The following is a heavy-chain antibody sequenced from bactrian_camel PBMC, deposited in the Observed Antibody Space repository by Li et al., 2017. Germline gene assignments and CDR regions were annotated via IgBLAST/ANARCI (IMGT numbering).Heavy chain of an antibody. J-gene: IGHJ4*01. V-gene: IGHV3S31*01. CDR1: GFTFSTYP. D-gene: IGHD2*01. CDR2: IDSDGTT. Sequence: VQLVESGGGLVQPGGSLRLSCSATGFTFSTYPMIWFRQAPGKEREGVAAIDSDGTTAYADSVKGRFTVSADNAKKALYLQMNNLKTEDTAVYFCGTDCADIVIVTTAINPLYTYEGQGTQVTVS.